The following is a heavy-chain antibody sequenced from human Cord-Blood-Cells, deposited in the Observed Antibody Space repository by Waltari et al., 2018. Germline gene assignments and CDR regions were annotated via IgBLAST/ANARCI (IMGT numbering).Heavy chain of an antibody. Sequence: EVQLVESGGGLVKPGGSLRLSCAASGFTFSSYSMNWVRQAPGKWLEWVSSISSSSSYIYYADSVKGRFTISRDNAKNSLYLQMNSLRAEDTAVYYCASAAPLGTGGYWGQGTLVTVSS. J-gene: IGHJ4*02. CDR2: ISSSSSYI. CDR3: ASAAPLGTGGY. V-gene: IGHV3-21*01. CDR1: GFTFSSYS. D-gene: IGHD2-8*02.